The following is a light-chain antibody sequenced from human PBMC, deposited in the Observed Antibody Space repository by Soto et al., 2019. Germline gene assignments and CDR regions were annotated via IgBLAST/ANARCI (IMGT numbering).Light chain of an antibody. Sequence: DIQMTQSPSSLSASVGDRVTITCRASQSISTYLNWCQQKPGKAPKLLIYAASSLQSGVPSRFSGSGSGTDFTLTISSLQHEDFETYFCQQSYGTQWTLGQGTKVDIK. V-gene: IGKV1-39*01. CDR1: QSISTY. J-gene: IGKJ1*01. CDR2: AAS. CDR3: QQSYGTQWT.